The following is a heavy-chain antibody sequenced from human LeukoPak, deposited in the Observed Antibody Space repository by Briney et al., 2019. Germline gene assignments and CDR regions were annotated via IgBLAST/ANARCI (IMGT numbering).Heavy chain of an antibody. CDR2: ISAYNGNA. CDR3: ARVRGGVGGYCSSTSCLHRPYYYYYMDV. Sequence: ASVKFSCKASGYTFTSYGISWVRQAPGQGLEWMGWISAYNGNANYAQKLQGRVTMTTDTSTSTAYMELRSLRSDDTAVYYCARVRGGVGGYCSSTSCLHRPYYYYYMDVWGKGTTVTVSS. D-gene: IGHD2-2*01. V-gene: IGHV1-18*01. CDR1: GYTFTSYG. J-gene: IGHJ6*03.